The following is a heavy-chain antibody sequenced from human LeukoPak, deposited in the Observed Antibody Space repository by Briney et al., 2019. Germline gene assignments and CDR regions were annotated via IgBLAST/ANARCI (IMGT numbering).Heavy chain of an antibody. V-gene: IGHV3-53*01. CDR3: ARGVRGYSHGSRFDY. CDR2: IYDGGRT. D-gene: IGHD5-18*01. CDR1: GFTVSSNY. Sequence: GGSLRLSCVASGFTVSSNYMSWVRQAPGKGLEWVSIIYDGGRTNYADSVKGRFTISRDNSKNTLYLQMNSLRAEDTAVYYCARGVRGYSHGSRFDYWGQGTLVTVSS. J-gene: IGHJ4*02.